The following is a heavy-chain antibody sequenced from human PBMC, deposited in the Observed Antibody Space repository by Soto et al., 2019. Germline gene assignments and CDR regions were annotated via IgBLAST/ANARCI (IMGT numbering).Heavy chain of an antibody. CDR1: GFTFSSSA. D-gene: IGHD3-10*01. CDR2: ISGSGGSP. Sequence: EVQLLASGGGLVQPGGSLRLSCAASGFTFSSSAMSWVRQAPGKRLEWVSAISGSGGSPYYADSVKGRFTISRDNYKKTLYLQMNSLRAEDTAVYYCALDYYGSGSYPNDAFDIWGQGTMVTVSS. CDR3: ALDYYGSGSYPNDAFDI. V-gene: IGHV3-23*01. J-gene: IGHJ3*02.